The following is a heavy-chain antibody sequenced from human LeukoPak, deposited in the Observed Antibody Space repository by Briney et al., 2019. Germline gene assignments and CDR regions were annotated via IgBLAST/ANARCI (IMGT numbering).Heavy chain of an antibody. Sequence: GGSLRLSCAASGFTFSDYYMSWIRQAPGKGLEWVSYISSSGSTIYYADSVKGRFTISRDDAKNSLYLQMNSLRAEDTAVYYCARDMAAVAVSDAFDIWGQGTMVTVSS. CDR1: GFTFSDYY. CDR3: ARDMAAVAVSDAFDI. CDR2: ISSSGSTI. V-gene: IGHV3-11*01. J-gene: IGHJ3*02. D-gene: IGHD6-19*01.